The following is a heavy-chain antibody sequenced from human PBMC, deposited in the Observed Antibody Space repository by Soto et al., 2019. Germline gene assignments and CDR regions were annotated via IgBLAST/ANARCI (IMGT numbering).Heavy chain of an antibody. CDR2: IYYSGST. CDR3: ARDTVRGEVDY. D-gene: IGHD3-10*01. J-gene: IGHJ4*02. Sequence: KPSETLSLTCTVSGGSISSGGHYWSWIRQHPGKGLEWIGYIYYSGSTYYNPSLKSRVTISVDTSKSQFSLKLSSVTAADTAVYYCARDTVRGEVDYWGQGTLVTVSS. V-gene: IGHV4-31*03. CDR1: GGSISSGGHY.